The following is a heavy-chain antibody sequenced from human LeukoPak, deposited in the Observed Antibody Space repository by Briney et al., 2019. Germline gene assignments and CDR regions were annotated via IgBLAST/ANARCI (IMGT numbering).Heavy chain of an antibody. V-gene: IGHV4-30-4*01. CDR2: IYYSGST. Sequence: SETLSLTRTVSGGSISSGDYYWSWIRQPPGKGLEWIGYIYYSGSTYYNPSLKSRVTISVDTSKNQFSLKLSSVTAADTAVYYCARVYSIFGVVKYYFDYWGQGTLVTVSS. CDR3: ARVYSIFGVVKYYFDY. J-gene: IGHJ4*02. CDR1: GGSISSGDYY. D-gene: IGHD3-3*01.